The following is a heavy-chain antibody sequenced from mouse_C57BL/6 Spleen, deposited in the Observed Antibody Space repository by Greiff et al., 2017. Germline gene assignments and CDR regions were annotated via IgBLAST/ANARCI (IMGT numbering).Heavy chain of an antibody. CDR2: INPSTGGT. V-gene: IGHV1-42*01. CDR3: ARRYYYGSRGYAMDY. Sequence: VHVKQSGPELVKPGASVKISCKASGYSFTGYYMNWVKQSPEKSLEWIGEINPSTGGTTYNQKFKAKATLTVDKSSSTAYMQLKSLTSEDSAVYYCARRYYYGSRGYAMDYWGQGTSVTVSS. D-gene: IGHD1-1*01. J-gene: IGHJ4*01. CDR1: GYSFTGYY.